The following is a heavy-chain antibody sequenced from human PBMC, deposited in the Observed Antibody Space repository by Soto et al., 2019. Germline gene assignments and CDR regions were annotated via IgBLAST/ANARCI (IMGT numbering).Heavy chain of an antibody. CDR3: AKVFNYYDSSGYYPVDAFDI. CDR1: GFTFSSYA. V-gene: IGHV3-23*01. Sequence: GGFLRLSCAASGFTFSSYAMSWVRQAPGKGLEWVSAISGSGGSTYYADSVKGRFTISRDNSKNTLYLQMNSLRAEDTAVYYCAKVFNYYDSSGYYPVDAFDIWGQGTMVTVSS. D-gene: IGHD3-22*01. J-gene: IGHJ3*02. CDR2: ISGSGGST.